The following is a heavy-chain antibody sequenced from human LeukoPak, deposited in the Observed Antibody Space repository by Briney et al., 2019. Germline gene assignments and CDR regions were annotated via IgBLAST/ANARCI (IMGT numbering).Heavy chain of an antibody. J-gene: IGHJ5*02. Sequence: GGSLRLSCAASGFTFSSYWMHWVRQAPGKGLVWVSRINSDGSSTSYADSVKGRFTISRDNAENTLYPQMNSLRAEDTAVYYCARQSPEPYYYDSSGYYYRENWFDPWGQGTLVTVSS. CDR3: ARQSPEPYYYDSSGYYYRENWFDP. V-gene: IGHV3-74*01. CDR2: INSDGSST. CDR1: GFTFSSYW. D-gene: IGHD3-22*01.